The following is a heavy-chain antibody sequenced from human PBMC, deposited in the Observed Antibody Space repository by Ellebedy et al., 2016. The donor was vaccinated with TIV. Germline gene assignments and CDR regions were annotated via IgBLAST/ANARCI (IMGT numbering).Heavy chain of an antibody. J-gene: IGHJ6*02. Sequence: GGSLRLSCAASGFTFSSYGMHWVRQAPGKGLRWVAVTSYDGSQKYYADSVKGRFTISRDNSKNTLYLQMNSLRAEDTAVYSCARDRGGTAMVPWYYYGMDVWGQGTTVTVSS. CDR3: ARDRGGTAMVPWYYYGMDV. CDR2: TSYDGSQK. D-gene: IGHD5-18*01. CDR1: GFTFSSYG. V-gene: IGHV3-30*03.